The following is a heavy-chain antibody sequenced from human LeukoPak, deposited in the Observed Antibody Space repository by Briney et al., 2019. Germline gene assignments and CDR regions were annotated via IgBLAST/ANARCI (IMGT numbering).Heavy chain of an antibody. CDR2: IYYSGST. J-gene: IGHJ4*02. Sequence: SETLSPTCTVSGGSISSHYWSWIRQPPGKGLEWIGYIYYSGSTNYNPSLKSRVTISVDTSKNQFSLKLSSVTAADTAVYYCARGIAAAGTYRTYYFDYWGQGTLVTVSS. CDR1: GGSISSHY. CDR3: ARGIAAAGTYRTYYFDY. V-gene: IGHV4-59*11. D-gene: IGHD6-13*01.